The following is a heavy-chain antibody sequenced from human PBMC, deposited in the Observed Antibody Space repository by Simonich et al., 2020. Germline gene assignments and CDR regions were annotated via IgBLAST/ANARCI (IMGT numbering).Heavy chain of an antibody. CDR2: IGGYNGTT. Sequence: QVQLVQSGAEVKKPGASVKVSCKASGYTFTSYGISWVRQAPGQGLEWMGVIGGYNGTTNYAQKLQGRVTMTTDTSTSTAYMELRSLRSDDTAVYYCARASRGTWWYYYFDYWGQGTLVTVSS. CDR3: ARASRGTWWYYYFDY. J-gene: IGHJ4*02. D-gene: IGHD2-15*01. CDR1: GYTFTSYG. V-gene: IGHV1-18*01.